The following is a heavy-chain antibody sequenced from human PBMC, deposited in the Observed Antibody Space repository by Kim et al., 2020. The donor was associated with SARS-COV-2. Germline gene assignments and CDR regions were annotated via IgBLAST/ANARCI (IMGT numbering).Heavy chain of an antibody. Sequence: GSTNYSPSLKGRVRMSVDTSKNQFSLKLSSVTAADTAVYYCATHYRNYDYWGQGTLVTVSS. CDR3: ATHYRNYDY. V-gene: IGHV4-4*07. CDR2: GST. D-gene: IGHD4-4*01. J-gene: IGHJ4*02.